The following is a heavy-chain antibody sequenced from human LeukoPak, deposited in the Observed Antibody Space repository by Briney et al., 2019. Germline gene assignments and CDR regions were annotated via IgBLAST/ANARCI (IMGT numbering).Heavy chain of an antibody. J-gene: IGHJ4*02. D-gene: IGHD3-10*01. Sequence: SVKVSCKASGGTFSSYAISWVRQAPGQGLEWMGGIIPIFGTANYAQKFQGRVTITADKSTSTAYMELSSLRSEDTAVYYCARSVSGSYKPFDYWGPGTLVTVSS. CDR1: GGTFSSYA. V-gene: IGHV1-69*06. CDR2: IIPIFGTA. CDR3: ARSVSGSYKPFDY.